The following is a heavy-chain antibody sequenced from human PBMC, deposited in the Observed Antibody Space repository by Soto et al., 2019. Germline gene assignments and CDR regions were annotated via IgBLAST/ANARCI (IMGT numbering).Heavy chain of an antibody. V-gene: IGHV1-69*01. CDR2: TVPITLST. D-gene: IGHD6-13*01. Sequence: QVQLVQSAAEVKKPGSSVRVSCKASGGTLSSYAISWVRQAPGQGLDWVGGTVPITLSTHYAQKFQGRVIITADEATNTVYMDLSSLRSEDTAVYYCAIDRSGITGKTRNIYAMDVWGQGTTVTVSS. CDR3: AIDRSGITGKTRNIYAMDV. J-gene: IGHJ6*02. CDR1: GGTLSSYA.